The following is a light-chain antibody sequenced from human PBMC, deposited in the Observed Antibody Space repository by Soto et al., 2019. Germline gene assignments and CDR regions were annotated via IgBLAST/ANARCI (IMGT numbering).Light chain of an antibody. CDR3: QHYDSYPQA. Sequence: VFTQSPVLRIDSTEGRSTLSCGSSQRVTSSSLAWYQQKPGQAPRLLIYDASNRATGVPSRFSGSGSGTEFTLTISCLQPDDFATYYCQHYDSYPQAFGEGTKVDIK. CDR2: DAS. V-gene: IGKV3-20*01. CDR1: QRVTSSS. J-gene: IGKJ1*01.